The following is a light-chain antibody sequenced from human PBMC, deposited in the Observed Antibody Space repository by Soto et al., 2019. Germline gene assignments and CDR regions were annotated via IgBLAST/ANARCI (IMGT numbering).Light chain of an antibody. CDR1: SSNIGAGYD. J-gene: IGLJ1*01. V-gene: IGLV1-40*01. CDR3: QSYDSSLSGSTV. CDR2: DNN. Sequence: SVLTQPPSVSGAPGQRVTISCTGTSSNIGAGYDVHWYQQFSGTAPKLLIYDNNNRPSGVPDRFSASKSGTSAPLAIAGLQAEDEADYYCQSYDSSLSGSTVFGTGTKVTVL.